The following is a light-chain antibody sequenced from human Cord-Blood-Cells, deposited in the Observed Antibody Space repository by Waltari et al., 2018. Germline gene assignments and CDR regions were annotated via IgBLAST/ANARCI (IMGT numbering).Light chain of an antibody. CDR1: SSAVGGYNS. Sequence: QSALTQPPYASGSPRQSVTIPCTGTSSAVGGYNSVSWYQQHPAKAPKLMIYEVSKRPSGVPDRFSGSKSGNTASLTVSGLQAGDEADYYCSSYAGSNKVFGGGTKLTVL. CDR2: EVS. V-gene: IGLV2-8*01. J-gene: IGLJ2*01. CDR3: SSYAGSNKV.